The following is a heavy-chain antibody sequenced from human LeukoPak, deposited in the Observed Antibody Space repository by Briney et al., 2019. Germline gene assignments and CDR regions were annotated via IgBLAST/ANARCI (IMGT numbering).Heavy chain of an antibody. CDR2: INSDGTGS. CDR3: ARDKMSYRNNVTCLHWFDS. Sequence: PGGSLRLSCAASGFPFRSFWMHWVRHVPGKGLMWVSHINSDGTGSSYVDSVKGRFTISRDNGKNTLYLQMNSLRVGDTAVYYCARDKMSYRNNVTCLHWFDSWGQGSLVTVSS. CDR1: GFPFRSFW. D-gene: IGHD2-8*01. V-gene: IGHV3-74*01. J-gene: IGHJ5*01.